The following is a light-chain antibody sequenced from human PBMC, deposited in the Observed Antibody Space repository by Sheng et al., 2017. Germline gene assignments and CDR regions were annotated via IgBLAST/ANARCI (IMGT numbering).Light chain of an antibody. CDR3: QQYSFSPWT. J-gene: IGKJ1*01. V-gene: IGKV3-20*01. CDR2: DAS. Sequence: EIVLTQSPDTLSLSPGERATLSCRASQSVTSTYLAWYQQKPGQAPRLLIYDASRRATGIPDRFSGSGSGTEFTLTISGLQPDDFATYYCQQYSFSPWTFGRGTKVEI. CDR1: QSVTSTY.